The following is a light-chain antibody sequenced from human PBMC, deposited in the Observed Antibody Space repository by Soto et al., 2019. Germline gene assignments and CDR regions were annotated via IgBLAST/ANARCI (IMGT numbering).Light chain of an antibody. J-gene: IGLJ1*01. CDR3: SSYAGSSTFV. CDR2: EVT. Sequence: QSALTQPASVSGSPGQSITISCTGASSDVGSYNLVSWYQQHPGKAPKFMIYEVTKRPSGVSNRFSGSKSGNTASLTISGLQAEDEADYYCSSYAGSSTFVFGTGTKSPS. CDR1: SSDVGSYNL. V-gene: IGLV2-23*02.